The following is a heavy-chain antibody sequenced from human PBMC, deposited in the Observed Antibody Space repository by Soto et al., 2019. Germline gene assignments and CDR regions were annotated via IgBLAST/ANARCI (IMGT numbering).Heavy chain of an antibody. D-gene: IGHD6-6*01. V-gene: IGHV1-2*04. CDR2: INPNSGGT. J-gene: IGHJ5*02. Sequence: ASVKVSCKASGYTFTGYYMHWVQQAPGQGLEWMGWINPNSGGTNYAQKFQGWVTMTRDTSISTAYMELSRLRSDDTAVYYCARDARPDGSSPNWFDPWGQGTLVTVSS. CDR3: ARDARPDGSSPNWFDP. CDR1: GYTFTGYY.